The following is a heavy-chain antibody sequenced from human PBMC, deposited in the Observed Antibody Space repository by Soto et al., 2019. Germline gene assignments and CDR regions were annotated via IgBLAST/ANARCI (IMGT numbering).Heavy chain of an antibody. V-gene: IGHV3-15*01. CDR3: TTDLGAAGEFYY. CDR1: GFTFSNAW. J-gene: IGHJ4*02. CDR2: IKSKTDGGTT. D-gene: IGHD6-13*01. Sequence: GGSLRLSCAASGFTFSNAWMSWVRQAPGKGLEWVGRIKSKTDGGTTDYAAPVKGRFTISRDDSKNTLYLQMNSLKTEDTAVYYCTTDLGAAGEFYYWGQGTLVTVSS.